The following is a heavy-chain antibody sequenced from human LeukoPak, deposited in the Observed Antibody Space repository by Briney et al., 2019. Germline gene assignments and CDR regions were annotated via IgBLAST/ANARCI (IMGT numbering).Heavy chain of an antibody. D-gene: IGHD4-17*01. CDR2: IDPSDSYT. Sequence: GESLKISCKGSGYSFTSYWIGWVRQMPGKGLEWMGRIDPSDSYTNYSPSFQGHVTISADKSISTAYLQWSSLKASDTAMYYCARLAGDYGDYYYYGMDVWGQGTTVTVSS. V-gene: IGHV5-10-1*01. CDR3: ARLAGDYGDYYYYGMDV. J-gene: IGHJ6*02. CDR1: GYSFTSYW.